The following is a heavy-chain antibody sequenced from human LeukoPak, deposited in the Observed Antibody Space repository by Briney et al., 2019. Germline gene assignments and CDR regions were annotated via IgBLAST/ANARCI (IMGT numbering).Heavy chain of an antibody. Sequence: GASVKVSCKASGYTFTNYGINWVRQAPGQGLEWMGWISGYNGYTIYEQELQGRVTMTTDTSTSTAYMELRSLRSDDTAVYYCARIMVRGVNLFDYWGQGTLVTVSS. D-gene: IGHD3-10*01. CDR2: ISGYNGYT. V-gene: IGHV1-18*01. J-gene: IGHJ4*02. CDR1: GYTFTNYG. CDR3: ARIMVRGVNLFDY.